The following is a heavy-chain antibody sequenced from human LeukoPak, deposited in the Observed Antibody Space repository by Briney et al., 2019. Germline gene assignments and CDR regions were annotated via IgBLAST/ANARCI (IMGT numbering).Heavy chain of an antibody. Sequence: GGSLRLSCAASGLTFSSYWMRWVRQAPGKGLEWVANIKRDGSEKYYVDSVKGRFTISRDNAKNSLYLQMNSLRAEDTAVYYCARGPSGYHNTGGQGTLVTVSS. CDR1: GLTFSSYW. V-gene: IGHV3-7*01. D-gene: IGHD5-12*01. CDR3: ARGPSGYHNT. CDR2: IKRDGSEK. J-gene: IGHJ4*02.